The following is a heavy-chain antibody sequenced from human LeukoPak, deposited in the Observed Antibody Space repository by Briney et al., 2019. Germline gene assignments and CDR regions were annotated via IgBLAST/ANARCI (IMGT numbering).Heavy chain of an antibody. CDR3: ARRRGSFGELDY. J-gene: IGHJ4*02. Sequence: SETLSLTRTVSGGSICNYYWSWIRQPPGKGLEWIGYIYYLGSTNYNPSLESRVIISVDTSKNQSSLKLSSVTAADTAVYYCARRRGSFGELDYWGQGTLVTVSS. CDR2: IYYLGST. D-gene: IGHD3-10*01. CDR1: GGSICNYY. V-gene: IGHV4-59*08.